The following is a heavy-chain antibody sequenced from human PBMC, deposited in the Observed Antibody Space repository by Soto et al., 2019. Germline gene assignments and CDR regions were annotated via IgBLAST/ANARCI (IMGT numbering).Heavy chain of an antibody. D-gene: IGHD3-3*01. CDR2: IYYSGST. Sequence: PSETLSLTCTVSGGSISSSSYYWGWIRQPPGKGLEWIGSIYYSGSTYYNPSLKSRVTISVDTSKNQFSLKLSSVTAADTAVYYCARHPPAISISDHWGQATLVTVSS. J-gene: IGHJ4*02. V-gene: IGHV4-39*01. CDR3: ARHPPAISISDH. CDR1: GGSISSSSYY.